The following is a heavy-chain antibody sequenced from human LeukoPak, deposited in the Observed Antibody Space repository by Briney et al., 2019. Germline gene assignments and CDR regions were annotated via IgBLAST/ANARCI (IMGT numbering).Heavy chain of an antibody. CDR2: ISSSSSYI. CDR1: GFTFSSYS. V-gene: IGHV3-21*01. CDR3: ARDPQVLWFGDQSPFDY. D-gene: IGHD3-10*01. Sequence: PGGSLRLSCAASGFTFSSYSMNWVRQAPGKGLEWVSSISSSSSYIYYADSVKGRFTISRDNAKNSLYLQMNSLRAEDTAVYYCARDPQVLWFGDQSPFDYWGQGTLVTVSS. J-gene: IGHJ4*02.